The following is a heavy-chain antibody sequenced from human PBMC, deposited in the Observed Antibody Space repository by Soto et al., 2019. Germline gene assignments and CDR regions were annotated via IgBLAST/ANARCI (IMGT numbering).Heavy chain of an antibody. D-gene: IGHD4-17*01. CDR2: INPSGGST. CDR3: ARERSTVTMAFHAFDI. Sequence: QVQLVQSGAEVKKPGASVKVSCKASGYTFTSYYMHWVRQAPGQGLEWMGIINPSGGSTSYAQKFQGRVTMARDTYTITVYMELSSLRSEDTAVYYCARERSTVTMAFHAFDIGGQGTMVTVSS. CDR1: GYTFTSYY. J-gene: IGHJ3*02. V-gene: IGHV1-46*03.